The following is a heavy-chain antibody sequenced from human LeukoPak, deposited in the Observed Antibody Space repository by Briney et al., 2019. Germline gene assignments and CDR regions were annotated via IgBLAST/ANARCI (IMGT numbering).Heavy chain of an antibody. Sequence: PSQALSLTCAVPGDSISSGGYSWGWLRQPPGKGLEWIEYFYHSGSTYYNPSLKSRVTISVDRSKNQFSLKLSSVTAADTAVYYCARVSQGYSGYEDWYFDLWGRGTLVTVSS. CDR2: FYHSGST. V-gene: IGHV4-30-2*01. CDR1: GDSISSGGYS. D-gene: IGHD5-12*01. CDR3: ARVSQGYSGYEDWYFDL. J-gene: IGHJ2*01.